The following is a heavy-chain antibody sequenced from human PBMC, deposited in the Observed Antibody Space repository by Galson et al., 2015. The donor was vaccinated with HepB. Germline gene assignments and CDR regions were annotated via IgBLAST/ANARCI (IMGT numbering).Heavy chain of an antibody. D-gene: IGHD3-9*01. CDR3: TTVPLRYFDWYPDAFDI. CDR1: GFTFSNAW. CDR2: IKSKTDGGTT. V-gene: IGHV3-15*07. Sequence: SLRLSCAASGFTFSNAWMNWVRQAPGKGLEWVGRIKSKTDGGTTDYAAPVKGRFTISRDDSKNTLYLQMNSLKTEDTAVYYCTTVPLRYFDWYPDAFDIWGQGTMVTVSS. J-gene: IGHJ3*02.